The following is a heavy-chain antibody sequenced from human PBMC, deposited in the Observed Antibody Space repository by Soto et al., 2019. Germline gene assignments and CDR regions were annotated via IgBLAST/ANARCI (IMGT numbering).Heavy chain of an antibody. CDR1: GGSFSGYY. CDR3: ARDKTTGLFDY. Sequence: QVQLQQWGAGLLKPSETLSLTCAVYGGSFSGYYWTWIRQPPGTGLEWIGEINHSGSTNYNPSLKSRVTISVDTSTNQFSLKLTSVTAADTVVYYCARDKTTGLFDYWGQGTLVTVSS. D-gene: IGHD1-7*01. CDR2: INHSGST. V-gene: IGHV4-34*01. J-gene: IGHJ4*02.